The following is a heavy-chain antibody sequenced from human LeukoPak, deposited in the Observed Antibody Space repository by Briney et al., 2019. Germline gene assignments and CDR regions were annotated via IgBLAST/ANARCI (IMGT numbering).Heavy chain of an antibody. CDR1: GYPFTHCA. V-gene: IGHV1-3*03. D-gene: IGHD3-16*01. CDR2: IYAGSGST. J-gene: IGHJ5*02. CDR3: ARDINYAFDP. Sequence: ASVKVSCKASGYPFTHCAIHWVRQAPGHRLEWMGRIYAGSGSTKYSQDFQGRVTLSRDTSASTVYMELSSLRSEDMAVYYCARDINYAFDPWGQGTLVTVSS.